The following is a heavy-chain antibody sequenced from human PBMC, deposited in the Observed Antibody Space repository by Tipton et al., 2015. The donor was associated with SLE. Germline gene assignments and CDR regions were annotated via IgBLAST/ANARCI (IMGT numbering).Heavy chain of an antibody. CDR1: GASIRSGTYY. V-gene: IGHV4-61*02. D-gene: IGHD3-3*01. CDR2: VDPRGSS. J-gene: IGHJ6*03. CDR3: ARVGTIFEVVKSYMDV. Sequence: TLSLTCTVSGASIRSGTYYWSWIRQPAGKGLEWIGRVDPRGSSTYSPSLNSRVTMSVDTSKNQFSLKLGSVTAADTAVYFCARVGTIFEVVKSYMDVWGKGTTVTVSS.